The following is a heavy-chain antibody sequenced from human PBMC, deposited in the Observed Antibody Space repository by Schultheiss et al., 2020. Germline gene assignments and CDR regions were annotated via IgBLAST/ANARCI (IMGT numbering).Heavy chain of an antibody. J-gene: IGHJ4*02. Sequence: GGSLRLSCAASGFTFSSYWMHWVRQAPGKGLVWVSAISGSGGSTYYADSVKGRFTISRDNSKNTLYLQMNSLRAEDTAVYYCARARDYGDYDGTLDYWGQGTLVTVSS. CDR1: GFTFSSYW. CDR3: ARARDYGDYDGTLDY. D-gene: IGHD4-17*01. CDR2: ISGSGGST. V-gene: IGHV3-23*01.